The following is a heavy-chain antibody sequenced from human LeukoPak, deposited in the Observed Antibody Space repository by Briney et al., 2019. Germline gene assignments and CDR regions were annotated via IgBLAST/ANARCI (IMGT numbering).Heavy chain of an antibody. V-gene: IGHV1-8*01. J-gene: IGHJ5*02. CDR1: GYTFPSYF. CDR3: VRDGEGVAISVNYWFDP. D-gene: IGHD3-10*01. CDR2: MNPNNGNT. Sequence: ASVKVSCKASGYTFPSYFMHWVRQASGQGLEWMGWMNPNNGNTGYAQKFQGRVTMTRDTSISTAYMELRGLRSEDTAVYYCVRDGEGVAISVNYWFDPWGQGTLVTVSS.